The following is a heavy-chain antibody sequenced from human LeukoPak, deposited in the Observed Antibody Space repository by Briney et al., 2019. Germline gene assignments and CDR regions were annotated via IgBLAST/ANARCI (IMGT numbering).Heavy chain of an antibody. J-gene: IGHJ4*02. Sequence: GGSLRLSCAASGFTFSSYAMSWVRQAPGKGLEWVSGISGSGGRTYCADSVKGRFTISRDSSKNTLYLQMNSLRAEDTAVYYCAKDSSALGGYNSLDYWGQGTLVTVSS. D-gene: IGHD6-13*01. CDR2: ISGSGGRT. CDR1: GFTFSSYA. CDR3: AKDSSALGGYNSLDY. V-gene: IGHV3-23*01.